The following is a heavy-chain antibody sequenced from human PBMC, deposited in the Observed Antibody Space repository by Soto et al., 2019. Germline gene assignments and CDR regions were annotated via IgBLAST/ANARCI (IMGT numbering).Heavy chain of an antibody. V-gene: IGHV1-69*02. J-gene: IGHJ4*02. CDR1: GGTFSSYT. CDR3: AGGSGYCSGGICQRDGPIGY. D-gene: IGHD2-8*02. CDR2: IIPILGIA. Sequence: QVQLVQSGAEVKKPGSSVKVSCKASGGTFSSYTISWVRQAPGQGLEWMGRIIPILGIATYAQKFQGRVTITADKSTSTAQMELGSLRAEGTAVHYCAGGSGYCSGGICQRDGPIGYWGQGDPVTGSS.